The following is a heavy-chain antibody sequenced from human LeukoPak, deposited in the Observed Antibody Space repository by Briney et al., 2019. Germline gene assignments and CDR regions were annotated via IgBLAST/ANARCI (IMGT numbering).Heavy chain of an antibody. CDR2: IKQDGSDK. Sequence: GGSLRLSCAASGITFSNYWMKWVRQAPGKGLEWLATIKQDGSDKFYVDSVKGRFTISRDNAGNSLFLQMNSLRAEDTAVYYCATYRNTLTAKRSYYWGQGTLVTVSS. CDR1: GITFSNYW. D-gene: IGHD2-21*02. CDR3: ATYRNTLTAKRSYY. J-gene: IGHJ4*02. V-gene: IGHV3-7*03.